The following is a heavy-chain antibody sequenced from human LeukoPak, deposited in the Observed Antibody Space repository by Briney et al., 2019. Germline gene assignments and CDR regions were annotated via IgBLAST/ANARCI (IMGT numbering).Heavy chain of an antibody. J-gene: IGHJ4*02. CDR2: IHYSGST. V-gene: IGHV4-59*12. CDR3: ARGNSGYDSRY. CDR1: GGSNSSYY. Sequence: SETLSLTCTVSGGSNSSYYWSWIRQPPGKGLEWIGYIHYSGSTNYNPSLKSRVTISVDTSKNHFSLKLSSVTAADTAVYYCARGNSGYDSRYWGQGTLVTVSS. D-gene: IGHD5-12*01.